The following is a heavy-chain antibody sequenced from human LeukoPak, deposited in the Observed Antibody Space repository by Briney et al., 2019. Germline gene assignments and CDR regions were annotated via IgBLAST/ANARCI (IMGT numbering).Heavy chain of an antibody. CDR2: INPHNGDT. CDR3: ARAVYTSMVHIDS. V-gene: IGHV1-46*01. D-gene: IGHD5-18*01. Sequence: ASVKVSCKASGYSFTGYYMHWVRQAPGQGLEWMGLINPHNGDTKYAQSFQDRLTLTRDTSTSTLYMELGSLRSEDTAVYYCARAVYTSMVHIDSWGQGTLVTVSS. J-gene: IGHJ4*02. CDR1: GYSFTGYY.